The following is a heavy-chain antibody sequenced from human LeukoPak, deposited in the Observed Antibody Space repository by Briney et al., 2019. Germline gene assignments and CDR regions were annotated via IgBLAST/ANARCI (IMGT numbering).Heavy chain of an antibody. V-gene: IGHV3-53*01. J-gene: IGHJ3*02. D-gene: IGHD2-2*02. CDR3: ARYTFRAVDI. CDR1: GLSLSVNY. Sequence: PGGSLRLSCAASGLSLSVNYMTWVRQSPGKGLEWLSNIYRDGNTYYADSVNGRFSISRDDYKNTLYLEMNSLRAEDTALYYCARYTFRAVDIWGQGVNGHRLF. CDR2: IYRDGNT.